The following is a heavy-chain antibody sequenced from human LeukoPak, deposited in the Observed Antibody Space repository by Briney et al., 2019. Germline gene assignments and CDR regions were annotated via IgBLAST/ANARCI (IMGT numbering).Heavy chain of an antibody. J-gene: IGHJ5*01. CDR2: INHNGNS. V-gene: IGHV4-31*03. CDR1: GGSLSSGGHF. D-gene: IGHD3-3*01. Sequence: PSETLSLTCTVSGGSLSSGGHFWSWIRQHPEKGLEWTAYINHNGNSYDNPSLRGRVSISVDTSKNQFSLKLTSVTAADTAVYFCARDGRSGYYTGWLDSWGQGTLVTVSS. CDR3: ARDGRSGYYTGWLDS.